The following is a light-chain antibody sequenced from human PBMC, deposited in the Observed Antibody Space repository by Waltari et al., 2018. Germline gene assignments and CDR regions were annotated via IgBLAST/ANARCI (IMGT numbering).Light chain of an antibody. J-gene: IGLJ3*02. Sequence: QAVLPQPPSASGTPGQRVTISCSGSSSNIGSKTVNWYQQLPGTAPKLLMYSNNQRPSGVPDRVSGYKSGTSAALAISGLQSEDEADYYCAAWDDGLNGWVFGGGTKLTVL. V-gene: IGLV1-44*01. CDR3: AAWDDGLNGWV. CDR1: SSNIGSKT. CDR2: SNN.